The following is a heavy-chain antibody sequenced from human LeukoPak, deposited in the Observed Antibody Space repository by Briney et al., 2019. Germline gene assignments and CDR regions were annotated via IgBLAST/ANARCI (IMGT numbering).Heavy chain of an antibody. CDR3: ARDKLPAANPDY. V-gene: IGHV4-61*02. J-gene: IGHJ4*02. D-gene: IGHD2-2*01. Sequence: SQTLSLTCTVSGGSISSGSYYWSWIRQPAGKGLEWIGRIYTSGSTNYNPSLKSRVTISVDTSKNQFSLKLSSVTAADTAVYYCARDKLPAANPDYWGQGTLVTVSS. CDR1: GGSISSGSYY. CDR2: IYTSGST.